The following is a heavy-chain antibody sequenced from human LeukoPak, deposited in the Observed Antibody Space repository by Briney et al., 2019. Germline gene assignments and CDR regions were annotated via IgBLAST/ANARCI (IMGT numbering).Heavy chain of an antibody. V-gene: IGHV3-30*18. CDR3: AKGGGLQSPYYYYYYMDV. D-gene: IGHD3-16*01. J-gene: IGHJ6*03. Sequence: GGSLRLSCAASGFTFSSYGMHWARQAPGKGLEWVAVISYDGSNKYYADSVKGRFTISRDNSKNTLYLQMNSLRAEDTAVYYCAKGGGLQSPYYYYYYMDVWGKGTTVTVSS. CDR1: GFTFSSYG. CDR2: ISYDGSNK.